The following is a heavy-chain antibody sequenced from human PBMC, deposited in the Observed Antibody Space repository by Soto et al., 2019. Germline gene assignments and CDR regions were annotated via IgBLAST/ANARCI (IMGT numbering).Heavy chain of an antibody. V-gene: IGHV1-18*01. CDR1: GYSYTSYG. Sequence: SVKVSCKSSGYSYTSYGISWVRQAPGQGLEWMGWISAYNGNTNYAQKLQGRVTMTTDTSTSTAYMELRSLRSDDTAVYYCARYYDFWSGYRNYYYYYMDVWGKGTTVTVSS. CDR2: ISAYNGNT. CDR3: ARYYDFWSGYRNYYYYYMDV. J-gene: IGHJ6*03. D-gene: IGHD3-3*01.